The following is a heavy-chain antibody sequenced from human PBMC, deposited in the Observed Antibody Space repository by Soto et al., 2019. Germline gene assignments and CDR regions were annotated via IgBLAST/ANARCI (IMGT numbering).Heavy chain of an antibody. Sequence: QVQLVESGGGVVQPGRSLRLSCAASGFTFRSYAMHWVRQAPGKGLEWMAVVSADGSSKHYAESVKGRFIISRDNYENTLHVQMNALRPEDTAVYYCAKTGETGYDWGWFDPWGQGTLVTVSS. D-gene: IGHD5-12*01. V-gene: IGHV3-30*18. J-gene: IGHJ5*02. CDR3: AKTGETGYDWGWFDP. CDR2: VSADGSSK. CDR1: GFTFRSYA.